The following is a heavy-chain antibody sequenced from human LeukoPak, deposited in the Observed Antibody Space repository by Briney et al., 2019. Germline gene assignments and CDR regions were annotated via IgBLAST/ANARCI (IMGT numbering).Heavy chain of an antibody. J-gene: IGHJ3*02. V-gene: IGHV1-46*01. CDR2: INPSGGST. Sequence: ASVKVSCKASGYTLTSYYMHWVRQAPGQGLEWMGIINPSGGSTSYAQKFQGRVTMTRDTSTSTVYMELSSLRSEDTAVYYCATEIPNYYDSSGYLFDIWGQGTMVTVSS. CDR3: ATEIPNYYDSSGYLFDI. CDR1: GYTLTSYY. D-gene: IGHD3-22*01.